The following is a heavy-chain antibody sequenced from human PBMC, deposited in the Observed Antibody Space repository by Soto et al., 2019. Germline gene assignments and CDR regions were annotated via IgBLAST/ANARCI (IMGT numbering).Heavy chain of an antibody. V-gene: IGHV3-30*18. CDR2: ISYDGSKE. CDR3: ANLGYCSDGSCYNPLIDY. J-gene: IGHJ4*02. D-gene: IGHD2-15*01. CDR1: GFTLSSYG. Sequence: QVQLVESGGGVVQPGRSLRLSCAASGFTLSSYGMHWVRQAPGKGLEWVALISYDGSKENYADSVKGRFTISRDNSKNTLYLQMNSLRPEDTAVYYCANLGYCSDGSCYNPLIDYWGQGTLVTVSS.